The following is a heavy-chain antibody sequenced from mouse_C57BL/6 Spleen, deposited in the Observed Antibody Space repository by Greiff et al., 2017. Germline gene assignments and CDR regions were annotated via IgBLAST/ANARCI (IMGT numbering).Heavy chain of an antibody. Sequence: QVHVKQPGAELVRPGTSVKLSCKASGYTFTSYWMHWVKQRPGQGLEWIGVIDPSDSYTTYNQKFKGKATLTVDTSASTAYMQLSSLTSEDSAVYYCARRGLRRTSPFAYWGQGTLVTVSA. J-gene: IGHJ3*01. CDR3: ARRGLRRTSPFAY. D-gene: IGHD2-4*01. CDR1: GYTFTSYW. V-gene: IGHV1-59*01. CDR2: IDPSDSYT.